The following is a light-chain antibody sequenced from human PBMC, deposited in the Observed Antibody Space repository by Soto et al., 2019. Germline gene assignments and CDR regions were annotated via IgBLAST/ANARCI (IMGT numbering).Light chain of an antibody. J-gene: IGLJ1*01. CDR3: GSYTTSSNHV. CDR2: DVS. CDR1: ISDVGSYNY. Sequence: QSALTQPASVSGSPGQSITISCTGTISDVGSYNYVSWYQQYPGKAPKLMIYDVSTRPSGVSDRFSGSKSGNTASLTISGLRAEDESDYYCGSYTTSSNHVFGTGTKLTVL. V-gene: IGLV2-14*03.